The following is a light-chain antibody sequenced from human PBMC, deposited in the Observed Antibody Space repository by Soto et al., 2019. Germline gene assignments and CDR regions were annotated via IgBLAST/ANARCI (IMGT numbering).Light chain of an antibody. J-gene: IGKJ1*01. Sequence: INKTPSALATSLGDRVAMTCRSSENIRAIVNWYQQKPGKAPKLLIYAASSLQSGVPSRFSGSGSGTDFTLTISSLQSEDFAAYYCQQRYRNPWTFGQATTVYIK. CDR3: QQRYRNPWT. CDR1: ENIRA. V-gene: IGKV1-39*01. CDR2: AAS.